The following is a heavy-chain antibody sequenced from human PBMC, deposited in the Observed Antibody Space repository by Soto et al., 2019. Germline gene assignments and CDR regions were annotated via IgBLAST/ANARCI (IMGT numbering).Heavy chain of an antibody. J-gene: IGHJ4*02. CDR3: ARVPTTVVTPFYFDY. CDR1: GFTFSSYA. Sequence: QVQLVESGGGVVQPGRSLSLSCAASGFTFSSYAMHWVRQAPGKGLEWVAVISYDGSNKYYADSVKGRFTISRDNSKNTLYLQMNSLRAEDTAVYYCARVPTTVVTPFYFDYWGQGTLVTVSS. D-gene: IGHD4-17*01. V-gene: IGHV3-30-3*01. CDR2: ISYDGSNK.